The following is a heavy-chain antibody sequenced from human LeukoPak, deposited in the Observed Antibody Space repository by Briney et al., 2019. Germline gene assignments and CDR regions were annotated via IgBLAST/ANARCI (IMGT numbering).Heavy chain of an antibody. CDR1: GGSISSSKW. Sequence: SGTLSLTCAVSGGSISSSKWWSWVRQPPGKGLEWIGEIYHSGSTNYNPSLKSRVTISVDKSKNQFSLKLSSVTAADTAVYYCARDRIAAAGTSDYWGQGTLVTVSP. CDR3: ARDRIAAAGTSDY. D-gene: IGHD6-13*01. CDR2: IYHSGST. J-gene: IGHJ4*02. V-gene: IGHV4-4*02.